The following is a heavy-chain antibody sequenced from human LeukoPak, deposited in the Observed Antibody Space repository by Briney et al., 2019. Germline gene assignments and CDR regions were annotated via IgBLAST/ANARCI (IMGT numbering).Heavy chain of an antibody. J-gene: IGHJ6*03. CDR1: GYTFTSYG. CDR3: AREVVWSGYQDMDV. Sequence: GASVKVSCKASGYTFTSYGISWVRQAPGQGLEWMGWISAYNGNTNYAQKLQGRVTMTTDTSTSAAYMELRSLRSDDTAVYYCAREVVWSGYQDMDVWGKGTTVTVSS. V-gene: IGHV1-18*01. D-gene: IGHD3-3*01. CDR2: ISAYNGNT.